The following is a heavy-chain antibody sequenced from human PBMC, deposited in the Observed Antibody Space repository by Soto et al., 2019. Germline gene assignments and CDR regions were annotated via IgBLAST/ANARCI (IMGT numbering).Heavy chain of an antibody. Sequence: QVQLQQWGAGLLKPSETLSLTCAVYGGSFSGYYWSWIRQPPGKGLECLGEINHSGSTNYNPSLKSRVTISVDPAKNHFSLKLSSLTAADTAVYYCARGVPYYYGSSISGWFDPWGQGTLVTVSS. CDR3: ARGVPYYYGSSISGWFDP. CDR2: INHSGST. V-gene: IGHV4-34*01. J-gene: IGHJ5*02. CDR1: GGSFSGYY. D-gene: IGHD3-10*01.